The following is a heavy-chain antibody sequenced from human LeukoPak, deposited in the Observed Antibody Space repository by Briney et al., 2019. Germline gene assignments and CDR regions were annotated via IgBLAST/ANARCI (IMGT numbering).Heavy chain of an antibody. V-gene: IGHV3-21*01. CDR1: GFTFSNYN. Sequence: GGSLRLSCAASGFTFSNYNMNWVRQAPGKGLEWVSSITSGSNYIYYADSVKGRFTISRDNAKNSLYLQMNSLRADDAAVYYCARDLRLWSQGTLVTVSS. CDR3: ARDLRL. CDR2: ITSGSNYI. J-gene: IGHJ4*02.